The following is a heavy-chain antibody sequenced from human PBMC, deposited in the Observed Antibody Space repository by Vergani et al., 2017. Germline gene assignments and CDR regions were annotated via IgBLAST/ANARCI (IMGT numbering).Heavy chain of an antibody. CDR1: GFTFSSYA. D-gene: IGHD3-9*01. J-gene: IGHJ6*02. V-gene: IGHV3-30-3*01. CDR2: ISYDGSNK. Sequence: QVQLVESGGGVVQPGRSLRLSCAASGFTFSSYAMHWVRQAPGKGLEWVAVISYDGSNKYYADSVKGRFTISRDNSKNTLYLQMNSLRAEDTAVYYFARDGAGFGMSRLPYYDILTGYYSANYYYYGMDVWGQGTTVTVSS. CDR3: ARDGAGFGMSRLPYYDILTGYYSANYYYYGMDV.